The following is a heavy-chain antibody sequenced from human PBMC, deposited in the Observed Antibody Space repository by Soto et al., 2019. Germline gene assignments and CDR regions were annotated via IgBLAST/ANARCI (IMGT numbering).Heavy chain of an antibody. Sequence: ESGGGVVQPGRSLRLSCAASGFTFSSYGMHWVRQAPGKGLEWVAVISYDGSNKYYADSVKGRFTISRDNSKNTLYLQMNSLRAEDTAVYYCAKDYDYGDYMFDYWGQGTLVTVSS. J-gene: IGHJ4*02. CDR2: ISYDGSNK. D-gene: IGHD4-17*01. CDR1: GFTFSSYG. V-gene: IGHV3-30*18. CDR3: AKDYDYGDYMFDY.